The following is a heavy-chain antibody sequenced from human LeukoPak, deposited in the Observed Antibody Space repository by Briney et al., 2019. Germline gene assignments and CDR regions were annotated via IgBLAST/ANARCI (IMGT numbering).Heavy chain of an antibody. V-gene: IGHV4-59*01. CDR3: ARDLKGGYYGSGSSRPDGMDV. CDR1: GGSISSYY. Sequence: SETLSLTCTVSGGSISSYYWSWIRQPPGKGLEWIGYIYYSRSTNYNPSLKSPVTLSVDTAKNSLSLKLISVTAADTAVYYCARDLKGGYYGSGSSRPDGMDVWGQGTTVTVSS. D-gene: IGHD3-10*01. CDR2: IYYSRST. J-gene: IGHJ6*02.